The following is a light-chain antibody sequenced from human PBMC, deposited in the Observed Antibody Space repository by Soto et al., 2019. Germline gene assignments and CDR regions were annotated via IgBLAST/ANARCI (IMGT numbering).Light chain of an antibody. CDR1: SXDVGGYNY. Sequence: QSALAQPPSASGSPGQSVTISCTGTSXDVGGYNYVSWYQQHPGKAPKLMIYEVSKRPSGVPDRFSGSKSGNTASLTVSGLQAEDEADYYCSSYAGSNNLYVFGTGTKVTVL. V-gene: IGLV2-8*01. CDR3: SSYAGSNNLYV. J-gene: IGLJ1*01. CDR2: EVS.